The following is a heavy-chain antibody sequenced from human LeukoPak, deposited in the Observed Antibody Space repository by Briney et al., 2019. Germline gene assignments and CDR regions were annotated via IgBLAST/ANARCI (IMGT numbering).Heavy chain of an antibody. CDR2: ISPSGGST. CDR3: ARSASPSGYYYDSSAWFDP. Sequence: GASVKVSCKAFGYTFTSNYMHWLRQAPGQGPEWMGVISPSGGSTTYAQKFQGRVTLTRDMSTSTDYLELSSLRSEDTAVYYCARSASPSGYYYDSSAWFDPWGQGTLVTVSS. CDR1: GYTFTSNY. V-gene: IGHV1-46*01. J-gene: IGHJ5*02. D-gene: IGHD3-22*01.